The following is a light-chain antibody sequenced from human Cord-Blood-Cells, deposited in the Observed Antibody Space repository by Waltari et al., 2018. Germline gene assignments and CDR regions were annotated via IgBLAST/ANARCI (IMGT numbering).Light chain of an antibody. J-gene: IGLJ1*01. CDR3: SSYTSSSTLYV. Sequence: QSALTQPASVSGSPGQSITISCTGTSSDVGGHNYVSWYQQQPGKAPKLMIYDVSNRPSGVSNRFSGSKSGNTASLTISGLQAEDEADYYCSSYTSSSTLYVFGTGTKVTVL. V-gene: IGLV2-14*01. CDR2: DVS. CDR1: SSDVGGHNY.